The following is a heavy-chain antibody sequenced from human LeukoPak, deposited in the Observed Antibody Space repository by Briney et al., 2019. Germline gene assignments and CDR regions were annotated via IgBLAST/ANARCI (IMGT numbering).Heavy chain of an antibody. CDR2: ISYDGSNK. Sequence: GGSLRLSCAASGFTFSSYAMHWVRQAPGKGREWVGVISYDGSNKYYADSVKGRFTISRHNSKNTLYLQMNSLRAEDTAVYYCARDHLRYCSSTSCYAFDYWGQGTLVTVSS. V-gene: IGHV3-30*04. CDR3: ARDHLRYCSSTSCYAFDY. CDR1: GFTFSSYA. D-gene: IGHD2-2*01. J-gene: IGHJ4*02.